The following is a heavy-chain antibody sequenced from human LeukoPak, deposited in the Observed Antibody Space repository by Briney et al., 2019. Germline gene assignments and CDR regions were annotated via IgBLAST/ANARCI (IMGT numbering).Heavy chain of an antibody. V-gene: IGHV3-21*01. CDR2: ITSITYI. J-gene: IGHJ3*02. D-gene: IGHD4-17*01. CDR1: GFAFSSYT. CDR3: ERDRYGDYAFDI. Sequence: GGSLRLSCADSGFAFSSYTISWVRQAPGKGLEWVSSITSITYIYYADSVKGRFTISRDNAQNSLYLHMNSPGAEDTAVYYCERDRYGDYAFDIWGQGTMVTVSS.